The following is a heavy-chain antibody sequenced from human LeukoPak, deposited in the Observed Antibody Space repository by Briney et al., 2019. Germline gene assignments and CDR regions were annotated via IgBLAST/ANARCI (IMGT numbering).Heavy chain of an antibody. J-gene: IGHJ4*02. V-gene: IGHV3-48*03. CDR3: ARGDSGSYYFDY. CDR1: GFTFSSYE. D-gene: IGHD1-26*01. CDR2: ISSSGSTI. Sequence: GGSLRLSCAASGFTFSSYEMNWVRQASGKGLEWVSYISSSGSTIYYADSVKGRFTISRDNAKNSLYLQMNSLRAEDTAVYYCARGDSGSYYFDYWGQGTLVTVSS.